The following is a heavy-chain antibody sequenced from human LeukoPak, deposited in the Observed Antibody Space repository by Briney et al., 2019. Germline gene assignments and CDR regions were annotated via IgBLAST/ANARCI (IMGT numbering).Heavy chain of an antibody. Sequence: ASVKVSCKASGYTFTSHDINWVRQATGQGLEWMGWMNPNSGNTGYAQKFQGRVTMTRNTSISTAYMELSSLRSEDTAVYYCARGTHYDFWSGYLTYGMDVWGQGTTVTVSS. J-gene: IGHJ6*02. CDR1: GYTFTSHD. CDR3: ARGTHYDFWSGYLTYGMDV. D-gene: IGHD3-3*01. CDR2: MNPNSGNT. V-gene: IGHV1-8*01.